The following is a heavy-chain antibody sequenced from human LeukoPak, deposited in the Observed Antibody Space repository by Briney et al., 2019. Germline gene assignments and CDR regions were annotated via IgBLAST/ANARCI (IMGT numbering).Heavy chain of an antibody. CDR2: IYYSGST. V-gene: IGHV4-59*01. Sequence: SETLSLTCTVSGGSISSYYWSWIRQPPGKGLEWIGYIYYSGSTNYNPSLKSRVTISVDTSKNQFSLKLSSVTAADTAVYYCARHLVSTSRHNYFDYWGQGTLVTVSS. J-gene: IGHJ4*02. CDR1: GGSISSYY. CDR3: ARHLVSTSRHNYFDY. D-gene: IGHD3-9*01.